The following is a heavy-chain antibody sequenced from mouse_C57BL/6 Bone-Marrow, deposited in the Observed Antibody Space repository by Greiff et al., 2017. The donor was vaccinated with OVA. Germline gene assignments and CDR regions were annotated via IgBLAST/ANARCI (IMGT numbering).Heavy chain of an antibody. Sequence: QVQLQQSGAELARPGASVKLSCKASGYTFTSYGISWVTQRTGQGLEWIGEIYPSSGNTYYNEKFKGKATLTADKSSSTAYMELRRLTSEDSAVYFWAREEGIYDGYDGYFDDWGTGTTVTVSS. CDR1: GYTFTSYG. J-gene: IGHJ1*03. D-gene: IGHD2-3*01. CDR3: AREEGIYDGYDGYFDD. CDR2: IYPSSGNT. V-gene: IGHV1-81*01.